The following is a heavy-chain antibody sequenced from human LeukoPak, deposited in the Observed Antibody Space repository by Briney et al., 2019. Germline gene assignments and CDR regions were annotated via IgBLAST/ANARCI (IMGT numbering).Heavy chain of an antibody. CDR2: IKQDGSEK. V-gene: IGHV3-7*01. CDR3: ARRIGLSDY. J-gene: IGHJ4*02. Sequence: PGGSLRLSCAASGFTFSSYAMSWVRQAPGKGLEWVANIKQDGSEKYYVDSVKGRFTISRDNAKNSLYLQMNSLRAEDTAVYYCARRIGLSDYWGQGTPVTVSS. CDR1: GFTFSSYA. D-gene: IGHD2-15*01.